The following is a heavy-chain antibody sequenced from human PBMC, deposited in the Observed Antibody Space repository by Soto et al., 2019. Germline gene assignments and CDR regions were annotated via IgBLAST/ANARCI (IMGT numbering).Heavy chain of an antibody. CDR3: ARAPIGRIAARRNNWFDP. D-gene: IGHD6-6*01. J-gene: IGHJ5*02. CDR2: ISSSSSTI. Sequence: EVQLVESGGGLVQPGGSLRLSRAASGFTFSSYSMNWVRQAPGKGLEWVSYISSSSSTIYYADSVKGRFTISRDNAKNSLYLQMNSLRDEDTAVYYCARAPIGRIAARRNNWFDPWGQGTLVTVSS. CDR1: GFTFSSYS. V-gene: IGHV3-48*02.